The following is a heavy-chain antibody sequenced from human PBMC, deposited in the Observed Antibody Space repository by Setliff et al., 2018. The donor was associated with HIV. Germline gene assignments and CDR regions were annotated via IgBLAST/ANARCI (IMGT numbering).Heavy chain of an antibody. D-gene: IGHD6-19*01. Sequence: ASVKVSCKASGYTFTNYFMHWVRQATGKGLEWMGRVDPEDGESIYADRFRGRISLTVDKSTGTAYMELNRLRSEDTAVYYCGTVRIAVPDDFDFWGQGTLVTVSS. CDR1: GYTFTNYF. V-gene: IGHV1-69-2*01. CDR3: GTVRIAVPDDFDF. CDR2: VDPEDGES. J-gene: IGHJ4*02.